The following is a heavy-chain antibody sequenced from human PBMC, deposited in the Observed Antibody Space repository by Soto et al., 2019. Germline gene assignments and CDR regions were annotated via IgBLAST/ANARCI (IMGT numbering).Heavy chain of an antibody. J-gene: IGHJ2*01. CDR3: ARRTVGWYFDL. CDR2: ISGSGGST. Sequence: EVQLLESGGGLVQPGGSLRLSCAASGFTFSIYAMNWVRQAPGKGLEWVSVISGSGGSTYYADSVKGGFTISRDNSKNTLYLQMNSLRAEDTAVYYCARRTVGWYFDLWGRGTLVTVSS. D-gene: IGHD4-17*01. CDR1: GFTFSIYA. V-gene: IGHV3-23*01.